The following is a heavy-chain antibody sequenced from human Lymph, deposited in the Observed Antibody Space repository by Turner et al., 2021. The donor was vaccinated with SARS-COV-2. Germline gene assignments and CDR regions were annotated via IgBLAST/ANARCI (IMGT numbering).Heavy chain of an antibody. Sequence: QVQLVESGGGVVKPGRSRRLSCAASGFTFSPYGMHWVRQAPGQGLEWVAVIWYDGSNKYYADSVKGRFTISRDNSKNTLYLQMNSLRAEDTAVYYCAREGEVGATGFDCWGQGTLVTVSS. CDR2: IWYDGSNK. J-gene: IGHJ4*02. CDR3: AREGEVGATGFDC. V-gene: IGHV3-33*01. CDR1: GFTFSPYG. D-gene: IGHD1-26*01.